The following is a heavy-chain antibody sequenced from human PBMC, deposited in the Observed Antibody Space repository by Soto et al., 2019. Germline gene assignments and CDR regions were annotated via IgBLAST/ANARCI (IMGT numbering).Heavy chain of an antibody. CDR3: VIPRCGDYYYVLAF. Sequence: SETLSLTCTVSGGSISSSSYYWGWIRQPPGKGLGWIGSIYYSGSTYYNPSLKSRVTISVDTSKNQFSLKLSSVTAADTAVYYCVIPRCGDYYYVLAFCGQGTTVTGSS. CDR2: IYYSGST. J-gene: IGHJ6*02. D-gene: IGHD2-15*01. CDR1: GGSISSSSYY. V-gene: IGHV4-39*01.